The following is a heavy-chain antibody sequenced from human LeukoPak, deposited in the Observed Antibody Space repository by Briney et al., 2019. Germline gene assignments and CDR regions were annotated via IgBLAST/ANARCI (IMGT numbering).Heavy chain of an antibody. Sequence: SVKVSCKASGGTFSSYAISWVRQAPGQGLEWMGGIIPIFGTANYAQKFQGRVTITADESTSTAYMELSSLRSEDTAVYYCARPPEDPPESVADYYYYGMDVWGQGTTVTVSS. V-gene: IGHV1-69*13. CDR1: GGTFSSYA. CDR2: IIPIFGTA. CDR3: ARPPEDPPESVADYYYYGMDV. J-gene: IGHJ6*02. D-gene: IGHD6-19*01.